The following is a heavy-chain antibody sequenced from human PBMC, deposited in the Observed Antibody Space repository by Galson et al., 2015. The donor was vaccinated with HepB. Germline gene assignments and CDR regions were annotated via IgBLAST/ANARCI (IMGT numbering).Heavy chain of an antibody. CDR1: GFSFSDSA. V-gene: IGHV3-21*06. D-gene: IGHD1-26*01. CDR2: INSGSTSI. J-gene: IGHJ4*02. Sequence: SLRLSCAASGFSFSDSAMHWVRQAPGKGLEWVSSINSGSTSIHYADSLRGRVTISRDNTKNSLYLQMNSLQVEDTAVYYCARGGGSFGYWGQGTLVTVSS. CDR3: ARGGGSFGY.